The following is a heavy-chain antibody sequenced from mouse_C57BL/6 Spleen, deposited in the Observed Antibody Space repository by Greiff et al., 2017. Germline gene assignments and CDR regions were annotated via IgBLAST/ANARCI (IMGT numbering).Heavy chain of an antibody. V-gene: IGHV1-66*01. Sequence: VQLQQSGPELVKPGASVKISCTASGYSFTSYYIHWVKQRPGQGLEWIGWIYPGSGNTKYNEKFKGKATLTADTSSSSAYMQLSSLTSEDSAVYYCASSSYGDYWGQGTTLTVSS. D-gene: IGHD1-1*01. CDR3: ASSSYGDY. CDR1: GYSFTSYY. J-gene: IGHJ2*01. CDR2: IYPGSGNT.